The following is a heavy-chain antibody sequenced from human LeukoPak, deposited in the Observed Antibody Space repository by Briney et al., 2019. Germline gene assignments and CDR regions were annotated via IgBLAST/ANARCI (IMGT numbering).Heavy chain of an antibody. D-gene: IGHD5-18*01. CDR2: IKQDGSEK. V-gene: IGHV3-7*03. J-gene: IGHJ4*02. CDR1: GFTFSSYW. CDR3: TRDSVGDSYADY. Sequence: GGSLRLSCAASGFTFSSYWMNWVRQAPGKGLEWVANIKQDGSEKYYVDSVKGRFTISRDNAKNSLYLQMNSLRAEDTAVYYCTRDSVGDSYADYWGQGTLVTASS.